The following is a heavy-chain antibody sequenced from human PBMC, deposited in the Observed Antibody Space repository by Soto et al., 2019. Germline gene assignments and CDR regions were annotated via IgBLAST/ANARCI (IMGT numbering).Heavy chain of an antibody. CDR1: GFTFSDYY. D-gene: IGHD5-12*01. CDR3: VRDRGYSGYTF. Sequence: PGGSLRLSCAASGFTFSDYYMSWIRQAPGKGLEWVAYITSSSTNFTNYADSVRGRFTISRDNARDSVYLQMNSLRPEDTAVCYCVRDRGYSGYTFWGQGTQVTV. CDR2: ITSSSTNFT. V-gene: IGHV3-11*06. J-gene: IGHJ4*02.